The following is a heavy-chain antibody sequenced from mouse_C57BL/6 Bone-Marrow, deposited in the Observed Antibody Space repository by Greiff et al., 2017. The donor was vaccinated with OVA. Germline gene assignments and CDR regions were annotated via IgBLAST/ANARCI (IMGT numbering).Heavy chain of an antibody. V-gene: IGHV1-72*01. D-gene: IGHD1-1*01. Sequence: QVQLKQPGAELVKPGASVKLSCKASGYTFTSYCMHWVKQRPGRGLEWIGRIYPNSGGTKYNEKFKSKATLTADKPSSTAYMQLSSLTSEDSAVYYCARLLRRFAYWGQGTLVTVSA. CDR1: GYTFTSYC. CDR3: ARLLRRFAY. J-gene: IGHJ3*01. CDR2: IYPNSGGT.